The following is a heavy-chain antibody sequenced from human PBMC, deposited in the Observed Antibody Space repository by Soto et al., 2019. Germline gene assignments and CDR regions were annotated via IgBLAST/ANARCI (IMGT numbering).Heavy chain of an antibody. CDR3: ARDSVDIVATTIYYYYMDV. CDR2: ISAYNGNT. CDR1: GYTFTSYG. J-gene: IGHJ6*03. Sequence: ASLKVSCKASGYTFTSYGISWVRQAPGQGLEWMGWISAYNGNTNYAQKLQGRVTMTTDTSTSTAYMELRSLRSDDTAVYYCARDSVDIVATTIYYYYMDVWGKGTTVTVSS. V-gene: IGHV1-18*01. D-gene: IGHD5-12*01.